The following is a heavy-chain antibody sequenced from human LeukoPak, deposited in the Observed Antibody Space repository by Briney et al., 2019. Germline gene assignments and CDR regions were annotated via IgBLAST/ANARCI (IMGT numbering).Heavy chain of an antibody. V-gene: IGHV5-51*01. J-gene: IGHJ2*01. CDR1: GYSFTSYW. Sequence: GESLKISCKGSGYSFTSYWIGWVRQMPGKGLEWMGIIYPGDSDTRYSPSFQGQVTISADKSISTAYLQWSSLKASDTAMYYCARHPTEQWLVLGASSRPSWYLDLWGRGTLVTVSS. CDR2: IYPGDSDT. CDR3: ARHPTEQWLVLGASSRPSWYLDL. D-gene: IGHD6-19*01.